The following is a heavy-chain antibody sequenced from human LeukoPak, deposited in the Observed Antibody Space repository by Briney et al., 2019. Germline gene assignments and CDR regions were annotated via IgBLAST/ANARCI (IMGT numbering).Heavy chain of an antibody. V-gene: IGHV1-69*05. CDR3: AKGHDDFRQFDF. CDR2: IIPIFGSG. Sequence: SVKVSCKASGGIFANYAISWVRKAPGQGLEWMGGIIPIFGSGHSAQKFQGRLTITTDESTRTTYMELSSLRSEDTAVYYCAKGHDDFRQFDFWRQGTLVIVSS. J-gene: IGHJ4*02. CDR1: GGIFANYA. D-gene: IGHD3-3*01.